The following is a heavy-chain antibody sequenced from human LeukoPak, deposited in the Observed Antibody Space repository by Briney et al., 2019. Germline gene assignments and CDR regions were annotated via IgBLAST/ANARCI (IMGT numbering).Heavy chain of an antibody. Sequence: SETLSLTCAVYGGSFSGYYWSWIRQPPGKGMEWIGEINHSGSTNYNPSLKSRVTISVDTSKNQFSLKLSSVTAADTAVYYCARGFKPDRGVLSHWGQGTLVTVSS. CDR3: ARGFKPDRGVLSH. D-gene: IGHD3-10*01. J-gene: IGHJ4*02. CDR2: INHSGST. V-gene: IGHV4-34*01. CDR1: GGSFSGYY.